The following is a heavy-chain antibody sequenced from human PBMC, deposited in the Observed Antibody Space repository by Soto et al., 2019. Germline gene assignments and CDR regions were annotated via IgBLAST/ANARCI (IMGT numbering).Heavy chain of an antibody. V-gene: IGHV3-30-3*01. D-gene: IGHD3-10*01. CDR3: ARDYYYGSGSYYFYYYYYGMDV. J-gene: IGHJ6*02. CDR1: GFTFSSYA. CDR2: ISYDGSNK. Sequence: GGSLRLSCAASGFTFSSYAMHWVRQAPGKGLEWVAVISYDGSNKYYADSVKGRFTISRDNSKNTLYLQMNSLRAEDTAVYYCARDYYYGSGSYYFYYYYYGMDVWGQGTTVTVSS.